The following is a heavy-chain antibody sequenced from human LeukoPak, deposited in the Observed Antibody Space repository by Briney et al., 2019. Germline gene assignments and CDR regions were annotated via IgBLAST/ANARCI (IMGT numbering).Heavy chain of an antibody. Sequence: ASVKVSCKASGYTFTGYYMHWVRQAPGQGLEWMGWINPNSGGTNYAQKFQGRVTMTRDTSISTAYMELSRLRSDDTAVYYCARDASDIGSGYFDYWGQGTLSPSPQ. D-gene: IGHD3-3*01. CDR3: ARDASDIGSGYFDY. CDR2: INPNSGGT. V-gene: IGHV1-2*02. J-gene: IGHJ4*02. CDR1: GYTFTGYY.